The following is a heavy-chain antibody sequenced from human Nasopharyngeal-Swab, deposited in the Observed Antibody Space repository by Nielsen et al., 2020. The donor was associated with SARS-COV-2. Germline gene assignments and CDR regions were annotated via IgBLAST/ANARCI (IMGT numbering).Heavy chain of an antibody. CDR3: ARDNYDFWSGYLSSYYYYGMDV. D-gene: IGHD3-3*01. J-gene: IGHJ6*02. CDR1: GFTFSSYW. Sequence: GGSLRLSCAASGFTFSSYWMSWVRQAPGKGLEWVANIKQDGSEKYYVDSVKGRFTISRDNAKNSLYLQMNSLRAEDTAVYYCARDNYDFWSGYLSSYYYYGMDVWGQGTTVTVSS. V-gene: IGHV3-7*01. CDR2: IKQDGSEK.